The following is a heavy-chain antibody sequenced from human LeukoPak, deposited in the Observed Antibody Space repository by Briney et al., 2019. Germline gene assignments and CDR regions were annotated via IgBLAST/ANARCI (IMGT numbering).Heavy chain of an antibody. CDR1: GYTFTGYY. Sequence: ASVKVSCKASGYTFTGYYMHWVRQAPGQRLEWMGWINPNSGGTNYAQKLQGRVTMTTDTSTSTAYMELRSLRSDDTAVYYCARDPQGGDFDYWGQGTLVTVSS. CDR2: INPNSGGT. J-gene: IGHJ4*02. V-gene: IGHV1-2*02. D-gene: IGHD2-21*01. CDR3: ARDPQGGDFDY.